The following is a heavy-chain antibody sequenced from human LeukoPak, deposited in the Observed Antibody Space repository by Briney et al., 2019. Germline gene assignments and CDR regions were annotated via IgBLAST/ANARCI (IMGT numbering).Heavy chain of an antibody. V-gene: IGHV4-34*01. D-gene: IGHD3-3*01. Sequence: PSETLSLTSAVYGGSFSGYYWSWIRQPPGKGLEWIGEINHSGSTNYNPSLKSRVTISVDTSKNQFSLKLSSVTAADTAVYYCARVLEWLLAPYFDYWGQGTLVTVSS. CDR1: GGSFSGYY. CDR2: INHSGST. J-gene: IGHJ4*02. CDR3: ARVLEWLLAPYFDY.